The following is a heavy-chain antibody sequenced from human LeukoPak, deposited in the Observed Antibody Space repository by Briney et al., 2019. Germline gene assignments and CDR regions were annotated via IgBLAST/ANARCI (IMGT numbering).Heavy chain of an antibody. CDR1: GGSFSGYY. D-gene: IGHD3-10*01. CDR3: ARDYSDYYGSGSYHNWFDP. Sequence: PSETLSLTCAVYGGSFSGYYWSWIRQPPGKGLEWIGEINHSGSTNYNPSLKSRVTISVDTSKNQFSLKLSSVTAADTAVYYCARDYSDYYGSGSYHNWFDPWGQGTLVTVSS. V-gene: IGHV4-34*01. J-gene: IGHJ5*02. CDR2: INHSGST.